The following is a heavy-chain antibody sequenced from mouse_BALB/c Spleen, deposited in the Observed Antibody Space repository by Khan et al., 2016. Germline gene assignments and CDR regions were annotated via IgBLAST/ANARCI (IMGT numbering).Heavy chain of an antibody. D-gene: IGHD2-14*01. CDR2: IHYSGST. J-gene: IGHJ3*01. CDR3: AKRGYDERACFAY. V-gene: IGHV3-1*02. CDR1: GYSITSGYS. Sequence: VQLKQSGPDLVKPSQSLSLTCTVTGYSITSGYSWHWIRQFPGNKLEWMGYIHYSGSTNYNPSLKSRISITRDTSKNQFFLQLNSVTTEDTATXDCAKRGYDERACFAYWGQGTLITVSA.